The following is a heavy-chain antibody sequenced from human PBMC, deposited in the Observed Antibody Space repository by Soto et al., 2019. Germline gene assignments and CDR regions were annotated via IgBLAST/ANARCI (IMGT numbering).Heavy chain of an antibody. CDR1: GFTFSSYG. Sequence: SLRLSCAASGFTFSSYGMHWVRQAPGKGLEWVAVIWYDGSNKYYADSVKGRFTISRDNSKNTLYLQMNSLRAEDTAVYYCARDEGGDIVVAPAASVGGMDVWGQGTTVTVSS. J-gene: IGHJ6*02. CDR3: ARDEGGDIVVAPAASVGGMDV. D-gene: IGHD2-2*01. CDR2: IWYDGSNK. V-gene: IGHV3-33*01.